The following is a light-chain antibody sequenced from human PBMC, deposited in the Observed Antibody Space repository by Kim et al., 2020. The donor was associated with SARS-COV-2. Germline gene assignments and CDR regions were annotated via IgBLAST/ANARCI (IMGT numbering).Light chain of an antibody. J-gene: IGKJ2*01. CDR1: QSISSW. CDR3: QQYNSYSVT. CDR2: KAS. Sequence: SAALGDRVTITCRASQSISSWLAWYQQKPGKAPKLLIYKASSLESGVPSRFSGSGSGTEFTLTISSLQPDDFATYYCQQYNSYSVTFGQGTKLEI. V-gene: IGKV1-5*03.